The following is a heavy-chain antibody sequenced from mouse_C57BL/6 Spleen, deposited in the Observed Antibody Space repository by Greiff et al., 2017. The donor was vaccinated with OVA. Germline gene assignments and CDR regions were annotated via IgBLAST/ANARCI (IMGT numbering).Heavy chain of an antibody. D-gene: IGHD2-2*01. CDR2: ISDGGSYT. CDR1: GFTFSSYA. V-gene: IGHV5-4*01. CDR3: ARDSGYGWFAY. J-gene: IGHJ3*01. Sequence: EVKLVESGGGLVKPGGSLKLSCAASGFTFSSYAMSWVRQTPEKRLEWVATISDGGSYTYYPDNVKGRFTISRDNAKNNLYLQMSHLKSEDTAMYYCARDSGYGWFAYWGQGTLVTVSA.